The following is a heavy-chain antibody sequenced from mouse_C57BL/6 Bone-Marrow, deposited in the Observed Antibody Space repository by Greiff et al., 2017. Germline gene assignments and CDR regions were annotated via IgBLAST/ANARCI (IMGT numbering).Heavy chain of an antibody. J-gene: IGHJ3*01. Sequence: VQLQQPGAELVKPGASVKMSCKASGYTFTSYWITWVKQRPGQGLEWIGEIDPSDSYTNYNQKFKGKSTLTVDKSSSTAYMQLSSLTSEDSAVYYCAREPGFAYWGQGTLVTVSA. CDR1: GYTFTSYW. CDR3: AREPGFAY. V-gene: IGHV1-69*01. CDR2: IDPSDSYT.